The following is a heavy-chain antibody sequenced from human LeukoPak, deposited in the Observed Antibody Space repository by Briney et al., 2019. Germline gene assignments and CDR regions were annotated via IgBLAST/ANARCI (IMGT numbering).Heavy chain of an antibody. V-gene: IGHV3-9*01. J-gene: IGHJ6*03. D-gene: IGHD6-6*01. CDR2: ISWNSGTI. CDR1: GFTFDDYA. Sequence: GGSLRLSCAASGFTFDDYAMHWVRQAPGKGLEWVSGISWNSGTIGYADSVKGRFTISRDNAKNSLYLQMNSLRAEDTALYYCARDSGIAARALYYYYYMDVWGKGTTVTVSS. CDR3: ARDSGIAARALYYYYYMDV.